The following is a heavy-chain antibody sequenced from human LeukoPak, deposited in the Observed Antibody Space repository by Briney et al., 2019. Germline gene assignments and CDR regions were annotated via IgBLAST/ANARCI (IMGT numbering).Heavy chain of an antibody. J-gene: IGHJ6*03. Sequence: PGRSLRLSCAASGFTFSRLGMQWVRQAPGKGREGVAMIWHDGSVEEYAASVKGRFTISRDNSRDTLFLQMNRLRDDDTAVYYCAKEGDQFRGYLDAWGKGTTVTVSS. CDR3: AKEGDQFRGYLDA. CDR2: IWHDGSVE. D-gene: IGHD3-16*01. CDR1: GFTFSRLG. V-gene: IGHV3-33*06.